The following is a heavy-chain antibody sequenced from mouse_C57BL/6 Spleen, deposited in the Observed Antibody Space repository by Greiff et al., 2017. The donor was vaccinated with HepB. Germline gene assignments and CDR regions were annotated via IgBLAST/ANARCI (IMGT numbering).Heavy chain of an antibody. Sequence: VQLQQPGAELVMPGASVKLSCKASGYTFTSYWMHWVKQMPGQGLEWIGEIDPSDSYTNYNQKFKGKSTLTVDKSSSTAYMQLSSLTSEDSAVYYCARGDGYYDYWGQGTTLTVSS. V-gene: IGHV1-69*01. CDR3: ARGDGYYDY. J-gene: IGHJ2*01. CDR1: GYTFTSYW. CDR2: IDPSDSYT. D-gene: IGHD2-3*01.